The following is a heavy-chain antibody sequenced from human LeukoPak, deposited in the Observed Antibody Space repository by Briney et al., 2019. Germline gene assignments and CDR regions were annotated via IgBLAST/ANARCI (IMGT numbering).Heavy chain of an antibody. Sequence: GSLRLSCAASGFTFSSYSMNWVRQAPGKGLEWVSSISGSSYIYYADSVKGRFTISRDNAKNSLYLQMNSLRAEDTAVYYCARESGYCSSTSCYKVGLYYYYYMDVWGKGTTVTVSS. CDR1: GFTFSSYS. CDR2: ISGSSYI. V-gene: IGHV3-21*01. J-gene: IGHJ6*03. D-gene: IGHD2-2*02. CDR3: ARESGYCSSTSCYKVGLYYYYYMDV.